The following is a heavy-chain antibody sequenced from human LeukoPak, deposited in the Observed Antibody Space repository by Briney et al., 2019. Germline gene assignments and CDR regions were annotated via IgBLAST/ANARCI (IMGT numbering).Heavy chain of an antibody. CDR2: FDPEDGET. Sequence: ASVKVSCKVSGYTLTELSMHWVRQAPGKGLEWMGGFDPEDGETIYAQKFQGRVTMTEDTSTDTAYMELSSLRSEDTAVYYCATRIDEHYGILNYFDYWGQGTLVTVSS. D-gene: IGHD4-17*01. CDR1: GYTLTELS. CDR3: ATRIDEHYGILNYFDY. V-gene: IGHV1-24*01. J-gene: IGHJ4*02.